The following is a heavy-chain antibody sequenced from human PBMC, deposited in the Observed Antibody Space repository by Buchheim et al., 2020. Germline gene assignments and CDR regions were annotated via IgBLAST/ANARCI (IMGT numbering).Heavy chain of an antibody. J-gene: IGHJ4*02. V-gene: IGHV3-23*01. CDR2: ISGSGGST. CDR3: AKDRGGDCSGGSCYSLGFDY. CDR1: GFTFSSYA. Sequence: EVQLLESGGGLVQPGGSLRLSCAASGFTFSSYAMSWVRQAPGKGLEWVSAISGSGGSTYYADSVKGRFTISRDNSKNTLYLQMNSLRAEDTAVYYCAKDRGGDCSGGSCYSLGFDYWGQGTL. D-gene: IGHD2-15*01.